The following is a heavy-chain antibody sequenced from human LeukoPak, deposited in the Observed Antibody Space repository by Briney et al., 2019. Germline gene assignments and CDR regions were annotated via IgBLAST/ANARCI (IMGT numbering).Heavy chain of an antibody. CDR1: EFTFSTYG. V-gene: IGHV3-30*18. CDR3: AKDRYSGLNTIDY. D-gene: IGHD6-13*01. J-gene: IGHJ4*02. Sequence: PGGSLRLSCAASEFTFSTYGMHWVRQAPAKGLEWVGVISYDGSYKFYADSVKGRFTISRDNSKSTLYLQMNSLRAEDTAVYYCAKDRYSGLNTIDYWGQGTLVTVSS. CDR2: ISYDGSYK.